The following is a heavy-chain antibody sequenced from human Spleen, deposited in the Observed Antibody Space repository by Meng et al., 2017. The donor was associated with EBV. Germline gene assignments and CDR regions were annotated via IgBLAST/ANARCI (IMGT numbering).Heavy chain of an antibody. D-gene: IGHD3-10*01. J-gene: IGHJ4*02. CDR3: ARERVKSSVTRGPFD. V-gene: IGHV4-4*02. CDR2: IYHRGNT. CDR1: GGSISSTNW. Sequence: QVHLQEAGPGLVKPSGTLSPPCAGAGGSISSTNWWSWVRQPPGKGLEWIGQIYHRGNTNYKPSLKSRVTISLDKSKNQFSLNLTSVTAADTAVYFCARERVKSSVTRGPFDWGRGTLVTVSS.